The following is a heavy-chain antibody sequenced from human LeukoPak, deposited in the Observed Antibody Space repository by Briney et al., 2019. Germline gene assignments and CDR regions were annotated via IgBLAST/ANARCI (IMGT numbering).Heavy chain of an antibody. Sequence: GGSLRLSCAVSGFTFSSYGMHWVRQAPGKGLEWVAFIRYDGSNKYYADSVKGRFTISRDNSKNTLYLQMNSLRAEDTAVYYCAKDRGGNYYGSGSYYLGFDYWGQGTLVTVSS. V-gene: IGHV3-30*02. D-gene: IGHD3-10*01. CDR2: IRYDGSNK. CDR1: GFTFSSYG. CDR3: AKDRGGNYYGSGSYYLGFDY. J-gene: IGHJ4*02.